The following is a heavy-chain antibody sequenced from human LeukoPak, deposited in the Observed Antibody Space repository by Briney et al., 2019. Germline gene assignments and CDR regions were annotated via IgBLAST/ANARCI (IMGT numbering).Heavy chain of an antibody. Sequence: GGSLRLSCAASGFTVSSNYMSWVRQAPGKGLEWVSVIYSGGSTYYADSVKGRFTISRDNSKNTLYLQMNSLRAEDTAVYYCARLTGYYYYGMDVWGQGTTATVSS. CDR1: GFTVSSNY. J-gene: IGHJ6*02. V-gene: IGHV3-66*04. CDR2: IYSGGST. CDR3: ARLTGYYYYGMDV. D-gene: IGHD3-16*01.